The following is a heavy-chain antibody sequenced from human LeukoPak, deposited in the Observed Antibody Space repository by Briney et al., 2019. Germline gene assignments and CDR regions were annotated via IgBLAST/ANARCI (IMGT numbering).Heavy chain of an antibody. CDR1: GFTFSSYG. V-gene: IGHV3-23*01. CDR3: AKDALWFGELFYFDY. Sequence: PGGTLRLSCAASGFTFSSYGMSWVRQAPGKGLEWVSVISGSGGSTYYADSVKGRFTISRDNSKNTLYLQMNSLRAEDTAVYYCAKDALWFGELFYFDYWGQGTLVTVSS. D-gene: IGHD3-10*01. CDR2: ISGSGGST. J-gene: IGHJ4*02.